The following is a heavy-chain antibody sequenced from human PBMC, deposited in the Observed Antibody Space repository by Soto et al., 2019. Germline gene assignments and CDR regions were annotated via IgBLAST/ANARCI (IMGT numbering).Heavy chain of an antibody. D-gene: IGHD3-9*01. CDR1: GYTFTSYD. J-gene: IGHJ5*02. Sequence: ASVKVSCKSSGYTFTSYDINCVRQATGQGLEWMGWMNPNSGNTGYAQKFQGRVTMTRNTSISTAYTELSSLRSEDTAVYYCARGSELRYFDWLFGFDPWGQGTLVTVSS. V-gene: IGHV1-8*01. CDR2: MNPNSGNT. CDR3: ARGSELRYFDWLFGFDP.